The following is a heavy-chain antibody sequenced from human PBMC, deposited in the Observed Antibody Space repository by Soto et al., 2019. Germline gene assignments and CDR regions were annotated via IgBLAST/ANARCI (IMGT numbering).Heavy chain of an antibody. J-gene: IGHJ6*02. V-gene: IGHV4-39*07. CDR3: AASPSFWQNYYYGAMDV. CDR2: IYYSGST. Sequence: PSETLSLTCTVSGGSISSSSYYRGWIRQPPGKGLEWIGSIYYSGSTYYNPSLKSRVTITRDLSTNTIYMDLSSLRSEDTAVYYCAASPSFWQNYYYGAMDVWGQGTTVTVSS. CDR1: GGSISSSSYY.